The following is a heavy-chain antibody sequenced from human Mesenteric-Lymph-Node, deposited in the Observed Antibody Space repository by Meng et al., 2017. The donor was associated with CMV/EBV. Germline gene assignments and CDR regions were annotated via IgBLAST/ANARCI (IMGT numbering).Heavy chain of an antibody. CDR1: GYSFTSYQ. CDR2: LNPSNGLT. Sequence: ASVKVSCKTSGYSFTSYQLHWVRQAPGQGLEWMGILNPSNGLTNYAEKFQGRLTLTRDTSTRTLYMELSSLRSEDTAVYYCAREESHDVLTGSYCFDPWGQGTLVTVSS. V-gene: IGHV1-46*01. D-gene: IGHD3-9*01. CDR3: AREESHDVLTGSYCFDP. J-gene: IGHJ5*02.